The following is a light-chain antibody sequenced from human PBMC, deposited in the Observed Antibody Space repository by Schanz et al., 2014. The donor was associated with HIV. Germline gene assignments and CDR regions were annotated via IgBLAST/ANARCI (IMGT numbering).Light chain of an antibody. CDR2: DAS. J-gene: IGKJ4*01. CDR1: QGISSY. CDR3: LQDYNYPFT. V-gene: IGKV1-6*01. Sequence: AIQLTQSPSSLSVSVGDRVTITCRASQGISSYLAWYQQKSEKAPKVLVYDASTLQNGVPSRFSGSGSGTDFTLTISSLQPEDIATYYCLQDYNYPFTFGGGTKVEIK.